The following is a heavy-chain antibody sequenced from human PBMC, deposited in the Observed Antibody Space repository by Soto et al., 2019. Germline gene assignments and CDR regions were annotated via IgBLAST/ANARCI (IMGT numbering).Heavy chain of an antibody. V-gene: IGHV3-23*01. CDR3: AKNDYCSGGSCYGLIDY. J-gene: IGHJ4*02. Sequence: GGSLRLSCAASGFTFSSYAMSRVRKAPGKGLEWVSAISGSGGSTYYADSVKGRFTISRDNSKNTLYLQMNSLRAEDTAVYYCAKNDYCSGGSCYGLIDYWGQGTLVTVSS. CDR2: ISGSGGST. D-gene: IGHD2-15*01. CDR1: GFTFSSYA.